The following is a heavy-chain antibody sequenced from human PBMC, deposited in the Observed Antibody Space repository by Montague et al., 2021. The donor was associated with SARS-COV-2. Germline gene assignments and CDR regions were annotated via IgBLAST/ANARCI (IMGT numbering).Heavy chain of an antibody. CDR3: ARSTVTNSPFGFSNKLRSRYNGMDV. Sequence: SKTLSLTCAVYGGSFSGYYLNWIRQPPGKGLEWIGETNHSGSTNYNPSLKSRVTIAVDTSKNQVSLKLTSVTAADTAVFYCARSTVTNSPFGFSNKLRSRYNGMDVWGQGTTVTVSS. CDR2: TNHSGST. CDR1: GGSFSGYY. D-gene: IGHD4-17*01. J-gene: IGHJ6*02. V-gene: IGHV4-34*01.